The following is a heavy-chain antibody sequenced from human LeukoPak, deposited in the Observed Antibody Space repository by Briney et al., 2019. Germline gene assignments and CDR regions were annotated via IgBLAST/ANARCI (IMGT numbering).Heavy chain of an antibody. J-gene: IGHJ3*02. Sequence: GASVRVSCKASGGTFSSYAISWVRQAPGQGLEWMGGIIPIFGTANYAQKLQGRVTMTTDTSTSTAYMELRSLRSDDTAVYYCAGSLRDYGDHEGAFDIWGQGTMVTVSS. D-gene: IGHD4-17*01. V-gene: IGHV1-69*05. CDR1: GGTFSSYA. CDR2: IIPIFGTA. CDR3: AGSLRDYGDHEGAFDI.